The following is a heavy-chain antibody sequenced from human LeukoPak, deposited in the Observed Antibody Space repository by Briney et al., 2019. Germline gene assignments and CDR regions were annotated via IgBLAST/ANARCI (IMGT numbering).Heavy chain of an antibody. CDR2: IYTSGST. J-gene: IGHJ4*02. D-gene: IGHD3-22*01. CDR1: GGSISSGSYC. V-gene: IGHV4-61*02. Sequence: SETLSLTCTVSGGSISSGSYCWSWIRQPAGTGLEWIGRIYTSGSTNYNPSLKSRASISVDTSKNQFSLKLNSVTAADTAVYYCARVTSGGYLDSWGQGTLVTVSS. CDR3: ARVTSGGYLDS.